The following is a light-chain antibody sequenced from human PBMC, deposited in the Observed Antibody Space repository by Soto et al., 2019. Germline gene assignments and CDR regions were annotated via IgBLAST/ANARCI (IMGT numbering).Light chain of an antibody. CDR1: ESVSSN. J-gene: IGKJ5*01. Sequence: VMTQSPATLSVSPGERVTLSCRASESVSSNLAWYQQRPDQAPRLLIYGASTRATETPLRFRGSGSGTEFTLTISSLQSEDLAVYYCQQYNNWPPSIIFGPGTRLEIK. CDR3: QQYNNWPPSII. V-gene: IGKV3-15*01. CDR2: GAS.